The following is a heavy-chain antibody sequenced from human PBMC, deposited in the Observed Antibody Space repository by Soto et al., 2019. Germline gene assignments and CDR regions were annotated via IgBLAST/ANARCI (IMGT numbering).Heavy chain of an antibody. CDR1: GFTFNNYA. V-gene: IGHV3-23*01. Sequence: EVQLLESGGGLVQPGGSLRFPCAASGFTFNNYAMTWVRQAPGKGLEWVPAISGGGDTTSYADSVKGRITVSRDGSKNTLYLQMSSLRAEDTALYYCAKGRGGSGSLTPRVDFWGQGTLVTVSS. CDR3: AKGRGGSGSLTPRVDF. J-gene: IGHJ4*02. CDR2: ISGGGDTT. D-gene: IGHD3-10*01.